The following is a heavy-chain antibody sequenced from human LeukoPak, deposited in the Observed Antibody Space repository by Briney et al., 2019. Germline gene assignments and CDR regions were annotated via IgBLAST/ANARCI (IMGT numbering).Heavy chain of an antibody. V-gene: IGHV1-69*13. D-gene: IGHD5-24*01. J-gene: IGHJ6*02. CDR2: IIPIFGTA. Sequence: ASVTVSFKASGGTFSIYAISWVRQAPGQGLEWMGGIIPIFGTANYAQKFQGRVTITADESTSTAYMELSSLRSEDTAVYYCAKTRDGYNSYYYYYGMDVWGQGTTVTVSS. CDR3: AKTRDGYNSYYYYYGMDV. CDR1: GGTFSIYA.